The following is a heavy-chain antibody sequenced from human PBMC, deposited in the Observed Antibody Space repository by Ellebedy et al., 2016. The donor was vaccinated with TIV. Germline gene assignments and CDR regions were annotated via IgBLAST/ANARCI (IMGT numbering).Heavy chain of an antibody. CDR2: VRQKVRSYTT. D-gene: IGHD2-15*01. J-gene: IGHJ4*02. Sequence: PGGSLRLSCAASGFMFSEYVMDWVRQAPGKGLEWVGRVRQKVRSYTTEYAASVKGRFTVSRDDSKNSLYLEMNSLKTEDTALYYFTAGAQGSGSHDYWGQGTLVTVSS. CDR1: GFMFSEYV. CDR3: TAGAQGSGSHDY. V-gene: IGHV3-72*01.